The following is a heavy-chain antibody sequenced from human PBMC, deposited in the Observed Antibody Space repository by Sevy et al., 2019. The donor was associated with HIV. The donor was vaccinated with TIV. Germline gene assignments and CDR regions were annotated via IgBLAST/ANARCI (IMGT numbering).Heavy chain of an antibody. CDR3: ARDLPRSATTVAHFDC. CDR2: ISNSGTTI. D-gene: IGHD4-17*01. J-gene: IGHJ4*02. V-gene: IGHV3-48*03. CDR1: GFTFSSHE. Sequence: GGSLRLSCAASGFTFSSHEMSWVRQAPGKGLEWVSYISNSGTTIYYSDSVKGRFTISRDNARNSLYLQMNSLRAEDTAIYYCARDLPRSATTVAHFDCWGQGTLVTVSS.